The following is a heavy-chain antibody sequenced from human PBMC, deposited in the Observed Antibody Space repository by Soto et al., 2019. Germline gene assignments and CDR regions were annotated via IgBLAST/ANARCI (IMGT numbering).Heavy chain of an antibody. CDR3: GSCDETTVGGFDF. V-gene: IGHV4-31*03. CDR1: GASISSGGYY. CDR2: IYYSGST. D-gene: IGHD4-17*01. Sequence: SETLSLTCTVSGASISSGGYYWSWIRQHPGKGLEWIGYIYYSGSTYYNPSLKSRVTISVDTSKNQFSLKLSSVTAAATAVYYCGSCDETTVGGFDFWGQGTLVTGSS. J-gene: IGHJ4*02.